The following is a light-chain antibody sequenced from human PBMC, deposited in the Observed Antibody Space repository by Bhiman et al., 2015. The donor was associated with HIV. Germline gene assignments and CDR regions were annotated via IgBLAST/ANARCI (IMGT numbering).Light chain of an antibody. CDR1: DIGTKS. CDR2: YDS. Sequence: SYVLTQPPSVSVAPGKTANITCGGSDIGTKSVQWYQQRPGQAPVVVIYYDSDRPSGIPERFSGSTSGNTATLTISRVGAGDEADYYCQTWDNSRHPGYVFGTGTTLTVL. CDR3: QTWDNSRHPGYV. J-gene: IGLJ1*01. V-gene: IGLV3-21*04.